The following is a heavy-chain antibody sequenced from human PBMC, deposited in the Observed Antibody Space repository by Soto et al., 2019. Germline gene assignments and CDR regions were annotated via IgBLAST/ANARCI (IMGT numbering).Heavy chain of an antibody. CDR1: GFTFSSYG. J-gene: IGHJ6*02. V-gene: IGHV3-33*01. CDR3: ARAYYDFWSGYYPSPPYGMDV. Sequence: GGSLRLSCAASGFTFSSYGIHWVRQAPGKGLEWVAVIWYDGSNKYYADSVKGRFTIYRDNSKNTVYLQMNSLRAEDTAVYYCARAYYDFWSGYYPSPPYGMDVWGQGTTVTVSS. D-gene: IGHD3-3*01. CDR2: IWYDGSNK.